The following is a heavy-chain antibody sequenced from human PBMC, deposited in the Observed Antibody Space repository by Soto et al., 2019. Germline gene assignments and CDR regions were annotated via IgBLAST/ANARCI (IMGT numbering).Heavy chain of an antibody. J-gene: IGHJ3*02. D-gene: IGHD3-22*01. V-gene: IGHV1-18*01. CDR1: GYTFTSYG. CDR2: ISAYNGNT. CDR3: ARDSRITMIVVASDI. Sequence: GASVKVSCKASGYTFTSYGISWVRQAPGQGLEWMGWISAYNGNTNYAQKLQGRVTMTTDTSTSTAYMELRSLRSDDTAVYYCARDSRITMIVVASDIWGQGTMVTVSS.